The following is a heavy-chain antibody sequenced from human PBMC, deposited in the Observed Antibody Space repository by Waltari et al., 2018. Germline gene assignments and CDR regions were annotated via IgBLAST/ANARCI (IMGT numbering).Heavy chain of an antibody. CDR2: VYHSGIT. CDR3: ARAGNTCDY. D-gene: IGHD2-2*02. J-gene: IGHJ4*02. V-gene: IGHV4-38-2*02. Sequence: QVQLQESGPGLVKPSETLSLICTVSGYSISSGYSWGWVRQPPGKGLEWVGSVYHSGITYYNPSLESRVTISVDTSKRQFSLKLSAVTAADTAVYYCARAGNTCDYWGQGTLVTVSS. CDR1: GYSISSGYS.